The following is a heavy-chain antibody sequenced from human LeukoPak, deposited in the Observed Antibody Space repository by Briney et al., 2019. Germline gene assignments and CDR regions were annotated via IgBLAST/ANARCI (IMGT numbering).Heavy chain of an antibody. D-gene: IGHD2/OR15-2a*01. CDR2: LYYSGYT. CDR1: GGSISSNSFY. J-gene: IGHJ4*02. V-gene: IGHV4-39*01. Sequence: PSETLSLTCTVSGGSISSNSFYWGWIRQPPGKGLEWIGSLYYSGYTYYNPSLKSRVTISVDTSKNQFSLKLSSVTAADTAVYYCARHSYNGYFLGYFDYWGQGTLVTVSS. CDR3: ARHSYNGYFLGYFDY.